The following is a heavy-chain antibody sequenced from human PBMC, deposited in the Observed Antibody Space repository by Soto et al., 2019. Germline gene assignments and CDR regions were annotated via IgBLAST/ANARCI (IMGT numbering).Heavy chain of an antibody. J-gene: IGHJ6*02. D-gene: IGHD3-3*01. CDR3: ARDLGGITIFGVPYGMDV. V-gene: IGHV4-31*03. CDR2: IYYSGST. CDR1: GGSITSGGHY. Sequence: QVQLQESGPGLVKPSQTLSLTCTVSGGSITSGGHYWSWIRQHPGKGLEWIGYIYYSGSTYYNPSLKSRVTISIDTSKNHFSLKVRSVTVADTAVYYCARDLGGITIFGVPYGMDVWGQGTTVTVSS.